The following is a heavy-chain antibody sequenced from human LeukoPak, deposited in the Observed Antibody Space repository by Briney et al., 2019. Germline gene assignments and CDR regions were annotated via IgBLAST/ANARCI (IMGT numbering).Heavy chain of an antibody. CDR1: GGSISSGGYS. Sequence: PSETLSLTWAVSGGSISSGGYSWSWIRQPPGKGLEWIGYIYHSGSTYYNPSLKSRVTISVDRSKNQFSLKLSSVTAADTAVYYCARDLLAAAGSGLGYWGQGTLVTVSS. J-gene: IGHJ4*02. V-gene: IGHV4-30-2*01. CDR2: IYHSGST. D-gene: IGHD6-13*01. CDR3: ARDLLAAAGSGLGY.